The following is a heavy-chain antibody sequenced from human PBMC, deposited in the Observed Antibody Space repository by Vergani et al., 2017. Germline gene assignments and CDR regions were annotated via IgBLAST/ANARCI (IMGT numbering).Heavy chain of an antibody. Sequence: QVQLVESGGGVVQPGRSLRLSCAASGFTFSSYGMHWVRQAPGKGLEWVAVIWYDGSNKYYADSVKGRFTISSDNSKNTLYLQMNSLRAEDTAVYYCARVHYGDYEDPGDYFDYWGQGTLVTVSS. J-gene: IGHJ4*02. CDR1: GFTFSSYG. D-gene: IGHD4-17*01. CDR2: IWYDGSNK. V-gene: IGHV3-33*08. CDR3: ARVHYGDYEDPGDYFDY.